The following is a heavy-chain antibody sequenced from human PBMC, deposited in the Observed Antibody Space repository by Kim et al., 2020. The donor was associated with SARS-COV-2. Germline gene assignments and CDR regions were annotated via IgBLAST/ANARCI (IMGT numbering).Heavy chain of an antibody. Sequence: GGSLRLSCIASGFTFSGYGMRWVRQAPGKGLEWVAVITNSGSEKYYADSATGRFTISRYKAKNTLYLQMNTLSAENTDTSFCSRTTFVYNGRWG. V-gene: IGHV3-30*03. D-gene: IGHD1-20*01. J-gene: IGHJ6*03. CDR3: SRTTFVYNGR. CDR2: ITNSGSEK. CDR1: GFTFSGYG.